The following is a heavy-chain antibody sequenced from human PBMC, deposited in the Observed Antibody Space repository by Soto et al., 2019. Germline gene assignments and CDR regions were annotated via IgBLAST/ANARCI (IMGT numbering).Heavy chain of an antibody. D-gene: IGHD2-15*01. CDR1: GGCISSYY. J-gene: IGHJ3*02. CDR3: ARIIGYCTNGVCSRYCSGGSCYPWAFDI. V-gene: IGHV4-59*01. Sequence: PSETLSLTCTVSGGCISSYYWSWIRQPPGKGLEWIGYIYYSGSTNYNPSLKSRVTISVDTSKNQFSLKLSSVTAADTAVYYCARIIGYCTNGVCSRYCSGGSCYPWAFDIWGQGTMVTVS. CDR2: IYYSGST.